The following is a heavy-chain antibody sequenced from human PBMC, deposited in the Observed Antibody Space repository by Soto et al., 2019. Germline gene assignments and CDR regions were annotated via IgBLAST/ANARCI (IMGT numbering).Heavy chain of an antibody. V-gene: IGHV4-31*03. D-gene: IGHD3-10*01. J-gene: IGHJ4*02. CDR1: GGSISSSGYY. Sequence: QVQLQETGPGLVKPSQTLSLTCTVSGGSISSSGYYWSWIRQHPGKGLEWIGYIYHSGSTYYNPSLKSRVTISVDTSKNQFSLKMSSVTAADTAVYYCARGGYGSGNSVNYWGQGALVTVSS. CDR3: ARGGYGSGNSVNY. CDR2: IYHSGST.